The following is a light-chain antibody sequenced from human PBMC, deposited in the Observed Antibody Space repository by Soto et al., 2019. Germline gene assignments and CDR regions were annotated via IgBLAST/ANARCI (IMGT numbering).Light chain of an antibody. CDR3: QQGYSTVRT. CDR2: AAS. J-gene: IGKJ1*01. Sequence: DIQMTQSPSCLSASLGDRVTITCRASQSIKNYLNWYQQRPGKAPELLISAASSLQSGVPSRFSGGGSGTDFTLTISSLQSEDFATYYCQQGYSTVRTFGQGTKVDI. V-gene: IGKV1-39*01. CDR1: QSIKNY.